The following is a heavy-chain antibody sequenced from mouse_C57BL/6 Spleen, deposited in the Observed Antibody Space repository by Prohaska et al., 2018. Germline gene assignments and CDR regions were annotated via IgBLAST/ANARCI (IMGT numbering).Heavy chain of an antibody. J-gene: IGHJ2*01. CDR1: GFTFSDYG. D-gene: IGHD4-1*02. CDR3: ASNWDGGGYFDY. Sequence: EVQLVASGGGLVKPGGSLKLSCAASGFTFSDYGMHWVRQAPEKGLEWVAYISRGSSTIYYADTVKGRFTISRDNAKNTLFLQMTSLRSEDTAMYYCASNWDGGGYFDYWGQGTTLTVSS. CDR2: ISRGSSTI. V-gene: IGHV5-17*01.